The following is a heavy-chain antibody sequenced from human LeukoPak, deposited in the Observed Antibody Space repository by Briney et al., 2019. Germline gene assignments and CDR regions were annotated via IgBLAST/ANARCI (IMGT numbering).Heavy chain of an antibody. CDR1: GFTFSSYS. V-gene: IGHV3-21*01. CDR3: AREMYAVVSFQH. J-gene: IGHJ1*01. CDR2: ISSSSSYI. D-gene: IGHD4-23*01. Sequence: NAGGSLRLSCAASGFTFSSYSMNWVRQAPGKGLEWVSSISSSSSYIYYADSVKGRFTISRDNAKNSLYLQMNSLRAEDTAVYYCAREMYAVVSFQHWGQGTLVTVSS.